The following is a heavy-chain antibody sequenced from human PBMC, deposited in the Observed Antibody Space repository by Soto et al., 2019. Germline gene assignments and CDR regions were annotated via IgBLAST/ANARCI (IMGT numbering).Heavy chain of an antibody. CDR3: TADEWE. J-gene: IGHJ4*02. CDR2: IKSKIHGETT. Sequence: ELQLVESGGGLVKPGGSLRLSCAASGFDFSNGWMSWVRQGPGKGLEWVGRIKSKIHGETTDYAAPVKGRFTISRDDSRNTLFLQMNSLKIEDTAVYYCTADEWEWGQGTLVNVSS. V-gene: IGHV3-15*05. CDR1: GFDFSNGW. D-gene: IGHD1-26*01.